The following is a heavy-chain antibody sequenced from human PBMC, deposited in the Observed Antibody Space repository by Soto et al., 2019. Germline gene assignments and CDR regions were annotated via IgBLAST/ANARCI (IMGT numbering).Heavy chain of an antibody. Sequence: QLQLQESGPGLVKPSETLSLTCTVSGGSISSSSYYWGWIRQPPGKGLEWIGSIYYSGSTYYNPSLKSRVTISVHTSKNQFSLKLSSVTAADTAVYYCASVRRGGYDSLRYYYGMDVWGQGTTVTVSS. CDR3: ASVRRGGYDSLRYYYGMDV. D-gene: IGHD5-12*01. CDR2: IYYSGST. J-gene: IGHJ6*02. CDR1: GGSISSSSYY. V-gene: IGHV4-39*01.